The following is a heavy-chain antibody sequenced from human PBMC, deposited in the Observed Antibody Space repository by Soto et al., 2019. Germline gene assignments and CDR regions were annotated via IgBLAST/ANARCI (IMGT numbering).Heavy chain of an antibody. D-gene: IGHD2-2*01. CDR1: EGTSISYA. CDR3: AKDVDIVVVPAALNDAFDI. V-gene: IGHV3-23*01. Sequence: VSLRLSYAASEGTSISYARSCVSQAPGKGLEWVSAISGSGGSTYYADSVKGRFTISRDNSKNTLYLQMNSLRAEDTAVYYCAKDVDIVVVPAALNDAFDIWGQGTIVTVSS. CDR2: ISGSGGST. J-gene: IGHJ3*02.